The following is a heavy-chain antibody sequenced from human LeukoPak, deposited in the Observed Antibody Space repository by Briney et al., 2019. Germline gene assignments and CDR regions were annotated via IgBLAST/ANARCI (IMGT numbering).Heavy chain of an antibody. J-gene: IGHJ4*02. V-gene: IGHV4-31*11. CDR3: ASLIKSSGSYDY. Sequence: PSGTLSLTCAVSGGSISSGGYYWSWIRQHPGKGLEWIGYIYYSGSTYYNPSLKSRVTISVDTSKNQFSLKLSSVTAADTAVYYCASLIKSSGSYDYWGQGTLVTVSS. D-gene: IGHD3-10*01. CDR2: IYYSGST. CDR1: GGSISSGGYY.